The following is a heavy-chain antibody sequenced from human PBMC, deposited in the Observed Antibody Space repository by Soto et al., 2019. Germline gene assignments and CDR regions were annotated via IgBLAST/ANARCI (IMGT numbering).Heavy chain of an antibody. D-gene: IGHD2-21*01. CDR2: ISYDGSNK. J-gene: IGHJ3*02. CDR3: AEIGSDALDI. CDR1: GFTFSSYA. V-gene: IGHV3-30-3*01. Sequence: QVQLVESGGGVVQPGRSLRLSCAASGFTFSSYAMHWVRQAPGKGLEWVAVISYDGSNKYYADSVKGRFTISRDNSKSPMYLQMNSLRAEDTAVYYCAEIGSDALDIWGQGTMVTDSS.